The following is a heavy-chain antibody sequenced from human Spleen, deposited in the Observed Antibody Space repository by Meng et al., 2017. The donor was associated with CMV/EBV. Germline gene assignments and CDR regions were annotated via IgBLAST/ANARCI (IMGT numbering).Heavy chain of an antibody. V-gene: IGHV1-2*02. J-gene: IGHJ4*02. CDR3: AGGSSNWGSG. CDR1: GYTFTGYY. D-gene: IGHD7-27*01. Sequence: ASVKVSCKASGYTFTGYYMHWVRQAPGQGLEWMGWINPNSGGTNYAQKLQGRVTMTRETSISTAYMELSRLRSVDTAVYCCAGGSSNWGSGWGQGTLLTVSS. CDR2: INPNSGGT.